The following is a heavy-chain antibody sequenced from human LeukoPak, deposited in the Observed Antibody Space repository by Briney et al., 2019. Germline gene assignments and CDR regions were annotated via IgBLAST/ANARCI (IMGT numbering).Heavy chain of an antibody. J-gene: IGHJ4*02. CDR2: IKQDGSKK. D-gene: IGHD3-22*01. CDR3: ARDKGDYDTSGSLFVF. V-gene: IGHV3-7*03. CDR1: GFTFSRYW. Sequence: GGSLRLSCAASGFTFSRYWMSWVRQVPRKGLEWVANIKQDGSKKYYVDSVKGRFTISRDNPKNSLYLQMDSLRAEDTAVYYCARDKGDYDTSGSLFVFGGQGTLVTVSS.